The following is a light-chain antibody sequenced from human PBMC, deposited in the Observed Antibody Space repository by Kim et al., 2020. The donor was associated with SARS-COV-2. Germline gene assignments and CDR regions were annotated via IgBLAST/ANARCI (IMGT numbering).Light chain of an antibody. CDR1: SLRTYF. Sequence: SSELTQDPSVSVALGQTVWISCQGDSLRTYFAYWYQQKPGQAPKLVIYGKDKRPSGIPARFSGSGSGNTASLTITWPQAEDEADYYCASRDSSGNLFVFGSGTKVTVL. J-gene: IGLJ1*01. CDR2: GKD. CDR3: ASRDSSGNLFV. V-gene: IGLV3-19*01.